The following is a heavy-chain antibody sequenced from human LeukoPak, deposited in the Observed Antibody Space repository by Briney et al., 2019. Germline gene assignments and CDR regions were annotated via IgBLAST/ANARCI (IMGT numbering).Heavy chain of an antibody. J-gene: IGHJ4*02. Sequence: GASVKVSCKASGYTFTSDGFNWVRQAPGHGLEGMGWISAYNGNTYSAATFQGRLTMPTDTSTRTAYLELRSLRSDDTAIYYCARGYGLNPVDYWGQGTLVTVSS. V-gene: IGHV1-18*01. D-gene: IGHD4-17*01. CDR1: GYTFTSDG. CDR3: ARGYGLNPVDY. CDR2: ISAYNGNT.